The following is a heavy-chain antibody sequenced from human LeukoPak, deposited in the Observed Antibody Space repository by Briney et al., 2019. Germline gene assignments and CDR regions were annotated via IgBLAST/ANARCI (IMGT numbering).Heavy chain of an antibody. CDR1: GYTFTGYY. CDR2: INPNSGGT. Sequence: RASVKVSCKASGYTFTGYYMHWVRQAPGQGPEWMGWINPNSGGTNYAQKFQGRVTMTRDTSISTAYMELSRLRSDDTAVYYCAKDFFHCSSTSCYRGGDAFDIWGQGTMVTVSS. D-gene: IGHD2-2*01. CDR3: AKDFFHCSSTSCYRGGDAFDI. J-gene: IGHJ3*02. V-gene: IGHV1-2*02.